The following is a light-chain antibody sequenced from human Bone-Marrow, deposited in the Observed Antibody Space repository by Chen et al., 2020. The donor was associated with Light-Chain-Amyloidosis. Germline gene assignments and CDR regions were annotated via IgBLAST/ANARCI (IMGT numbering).Light chain of an antibody. J-gene: IGLJ1*01. V-gene: IGLV1-44*01. CDR1: NSNIGGNP. CDR3: AAWDDSLNSYV. CDR2: SDA. Sequence: QSVLTQPPSASGTPGPRVSISCSGSNSNIGGNPVNWYQQFPGTAPKLLLYSDAQLPSGVPDRFSGSKSGTSASLAISGLQSDDEADYYCAAWDDSLNSYVFGAGTQVTVL.